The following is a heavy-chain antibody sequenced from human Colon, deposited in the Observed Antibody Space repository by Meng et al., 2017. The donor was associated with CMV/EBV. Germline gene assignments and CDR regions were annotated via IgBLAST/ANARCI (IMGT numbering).Heavy chain of an antibody. J-gene: IGHJ6*02. CDR2: MNPNSGNT. CDR3: ARDRLPAAIEIGHYYYGMDV. V-gene: IGHV1-8*03. Sequence: ASVKVSCKASGYTFTSYDINWVRQATGQGLEWMGWMNPNSGNTGYAQKFQGRVTITADKSTSTAYMELSSLRSEDTAVYYCARDRLPAAIEIGHYYYGMDVWGQGTTVTVSS. CDR1: GYTFTSYD. D-gene: IGHD2-2*01.